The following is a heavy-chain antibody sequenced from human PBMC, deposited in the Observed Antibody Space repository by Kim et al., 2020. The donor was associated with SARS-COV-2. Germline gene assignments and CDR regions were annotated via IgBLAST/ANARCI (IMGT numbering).Heavy chain of an antibody. CDR2: ISYDGSNK. Sequence: GGSLRLSCAASGFTFSSYGMHWVRQAPGKGLEWVAVISYDGSNKYYADSVKGRFTISRDNSKNTLYLQMNSLRAEDTAVYYCAKDPRTYSSSWWVYWGEG. CDR1: GFTFSSYG. D-gene: IGHD6-13*01. J-gene: IGHJ4*02. CDR3: AKDPRTYSSSWWVY. V-gene: IGHV3-30*18.